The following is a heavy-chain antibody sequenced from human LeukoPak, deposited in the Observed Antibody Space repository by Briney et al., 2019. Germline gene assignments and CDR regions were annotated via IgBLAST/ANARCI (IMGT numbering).Heavy chain of an antibody. Sequence: GGSLRLSCAVSGITYSNYWMSWVRQAPGKGLEWVSYISSSGSTIYYADSVKGRFISSRDNTKNSLYLQMNSLRAEDTAIYYCARDLRIVSGSYLDYWGQGTLVTVSS. CDR3: ARDLRIVSGSYLDY. J-gene: IGHJ4*02. D-gene: IGHD1-26*01. V-gene: IGHV3-48*04. CDR2: ISSSGSTI. CDR1: GITYSNYW.